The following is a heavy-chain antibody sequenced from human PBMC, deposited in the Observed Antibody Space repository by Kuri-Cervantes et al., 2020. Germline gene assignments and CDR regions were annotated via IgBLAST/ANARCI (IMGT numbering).Heavy chain of an antibody. CDR1: GFTFNNNG. CDR3: AKGVGWLRR. V-gene: IGHV3-23*01. J-gene: IGHJ4*02. D-gene: IGHD5-12*01. CDR2: ISGSDYST. Sequence: GGSLRLSCAASGFTFNNNGMSWVRQAPGKGLEWVSAISGSDYSTHYSDSVKGRFTISRDNAKNSLYLQMNSLRAEDTALYYCAKGVGWLRRWGQGTLVTVSS.